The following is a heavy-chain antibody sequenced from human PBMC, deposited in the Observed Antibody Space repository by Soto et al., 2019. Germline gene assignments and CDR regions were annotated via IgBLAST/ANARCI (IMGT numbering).Heavy chain of an antibody. D-gene: IGHD2-2*01. J-gene: IGHJ4*02. CDR3: ARDYLGYCTSTSCYWSEDY. V-gene: IGHV3-7*03. CDR2: IKQDGSEK. Sequence: GGSLRLSCSASGFTFSTYWMSWVRQAPGKGLEWVANIKQDGSEKYYVDSVKGRFTISRDNAKNSLYLQMNSLRAEDTAVYYCARDYLGYCTSTSCYWSEDYWGQGTLVTVSS. CDR1: GFTFSTYW.